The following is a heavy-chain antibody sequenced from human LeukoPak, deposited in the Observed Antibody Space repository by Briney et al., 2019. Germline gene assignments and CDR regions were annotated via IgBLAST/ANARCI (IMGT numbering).Heavy chain of an antibody. CDR1: GFSFSNAW. J-gene: IGHJ4*02. Sequence: GGSLRLSCAASGFSFSNAWMSWVRQAPGKGLEWVGRIKSKTDGGTTDYAAPVKGRFTISRDNAKNSLYLQMNSLRAEDTAVYYCAREDGSGSDSFDYWGQGTLVTVSS. V-gene: IGHV3-15*01. D-gene: IGHD3-10*01. CDR2: IKSKTDGGTT. CDR3: AREDGSGSDSFDY.